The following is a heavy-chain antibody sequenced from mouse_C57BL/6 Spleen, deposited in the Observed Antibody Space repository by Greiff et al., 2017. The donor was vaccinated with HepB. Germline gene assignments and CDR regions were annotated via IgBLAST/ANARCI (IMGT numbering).Heavy chain of an antibody. CDR3: ARGPGTGY. D-gene: IGHD4-1*01. CDR2: ISYDGSN. Sequence: EVQLQESGPGLVKPSQSLSLTCSVTGYSITSGYYWNWIRQFPGNKLEWMGYISYDGSNNYNPSLKNRISITRDTSKNQFFLKLNSVTTEDTATYYCARGPGTGYWGQGTTLTVSS. CDR1: GYSITSGYY. V-gene: IGHV3-6*01. J-gene: IGHJ2*01.